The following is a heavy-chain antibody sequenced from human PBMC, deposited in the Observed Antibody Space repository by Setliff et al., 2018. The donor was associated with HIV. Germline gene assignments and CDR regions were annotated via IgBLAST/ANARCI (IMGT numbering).Heavy chain of an antibody. Sequence: PGGSLRLSCAASGFPFSTYAMNWVRQAPGKGLEWVSAISDSGDNTYYADSVKGRFTISRDNAKNSLYLQMNSLRAEDTAVYYCARDRVGYYYYMDVWGKGTTVTVSS. CDR1: GFPFSTYA. V-gene: IGHV3-21*01. CDR3: ARDRVGYYYYMDV. CDR2: ISDSGDNT. J-gene: IGHJ6*03. D-gene: IGHD1-26*01.